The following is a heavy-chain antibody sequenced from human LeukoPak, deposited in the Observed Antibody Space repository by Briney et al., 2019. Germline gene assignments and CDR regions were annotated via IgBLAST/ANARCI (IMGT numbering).Heavy chain of an antibody. D-gene: IGHD6-6*01. J-gene: IGHJ4*02. CDR2: IKQAGSET. Sequence: GGSLRLSCVASGFTFSSSWMSWVRQAPGKGLEWVANIKQAGSETYYVDSVKGRFTISRDDAKNSLYLQMNSLRAEDTAVYFRARAHSTSSSVYDFWGQGTRVTVSP. V-gene: IGHV3-7*03. CDR1: GFTFSSSW. CDR3: ARAHSTSSSVYDF.